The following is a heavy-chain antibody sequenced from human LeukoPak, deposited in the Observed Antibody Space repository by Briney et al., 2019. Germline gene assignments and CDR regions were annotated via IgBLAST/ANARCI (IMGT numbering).Heavy chain of an antibody. CDR1: GGSFSGYY. D-gene: IGHD3-16*01. Sequence: SGTLSLTCAVYGGSFSGYYWSWIRQPPGKGLEWIGEINHSGSTNYNPSLKSRVTISVDTSKNQFSLKLSSVTAADTAVYYCARGRDYVWGSYSTSKYYFDYWGQGTLVTVSS. V-gene: IGHV4-34*01. CDR2: INHSGST. J-gene: IGHJ4*02. CDR3: ARGRDYVWGSYSTSKYYFDY.